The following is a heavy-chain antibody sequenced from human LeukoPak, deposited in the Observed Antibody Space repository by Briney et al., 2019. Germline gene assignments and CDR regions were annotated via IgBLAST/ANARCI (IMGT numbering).Heavy chain of an antibody. CDR1: GFTFRNYG. V-gene: IGHV3-30*02. CDR3: AKAIFYGDYVPFDY. J-gene: IGHJ4*02. CDR2: IRYDGSNK. D-gene: IGHD4-17*01. Sequence: GGSLRLSCVASGFTFRNYGMHRVRQAPGKGLEWVAFIRYDGSNKYYADSVKGRFTISRDNSKNTLYLQMNSLRTEDTAVYYCAKAIFYGDYVPFDYWGQGTLVTVSS.